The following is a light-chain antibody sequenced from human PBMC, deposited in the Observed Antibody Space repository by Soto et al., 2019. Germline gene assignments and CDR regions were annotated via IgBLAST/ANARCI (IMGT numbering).Light chain of an antibody. V-gene: IGKV3-20*01. CDR2: GTS. J-gene: IGKJ1*01. CDR1: QSFSSSY. Sequence: EIVLTQSPGTLSLSPGESATLSCRASQSFSSSYLAWFQQKPGQAPRLLIYGTSTRATGVPDRFSGSGSGTDFTLTISRLEPEDFAVYYCLKCGSSTWTFGPGTKVDIK. CDR3: LKCGSSTWT.